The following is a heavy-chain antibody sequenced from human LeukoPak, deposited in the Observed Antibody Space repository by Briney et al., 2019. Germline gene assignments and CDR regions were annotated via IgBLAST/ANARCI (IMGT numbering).Heavy chain of an antibody. J-gene: IGHJ4*02. Sequence: ASVKVSCKASGYTFSSYVFSWVRQAPGQGLEWMGWISAYNSNTNYAQKLQGRLTMTTDTSTGTAYMDLRSLRSDDTAVYYCATTRSLAVAGALDYWGQGTLVTVSS. CDR3: ATTRSLAVAGALDY. CDR1: GYTFSSYV. V-gene: IGHV1-18*01. D-gene: IGHD6-19*01. CDR2: ISAYNSNT.